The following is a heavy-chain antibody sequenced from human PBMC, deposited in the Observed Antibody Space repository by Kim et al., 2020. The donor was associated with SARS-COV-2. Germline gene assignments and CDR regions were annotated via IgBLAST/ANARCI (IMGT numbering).Heavy chain of an antibody. CDR1: GFTFSSYE. V-gene: IGHV3-48*03. J-gene: IGHJ6*02. CDR2: ISSSGSTI. CDR3: ARELGYDFWSGRGGHGMDV. Sequence: GGSLRLSCAASGFTFSSYEMNWVRQAPGKGLEWVSYISSSGSTIYYADSVKGRFTISRDNAKNSLYLQMNSLRAEDTAVYYCARELGYDFWSGRGGHGMDVWGQGTTVTVSS. D-gene: IGHD3-3*01.